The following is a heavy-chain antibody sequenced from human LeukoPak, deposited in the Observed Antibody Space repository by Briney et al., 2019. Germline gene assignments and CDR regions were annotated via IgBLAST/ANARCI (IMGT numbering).Heavy chain of an antibody. CDR3: ARKGRWLVRGTFDI. CDR2: ISSRGTTT. CDR1: GFTFSSYE. D-gene: IGHD6-19*01. V-gene: IGHV3-48*03. Sequence: AGGSLRLSCAASGFTFSSYEMNSVRQAPGKGLEWDSYISSRGTTTIYADSLKGRFTISRDNAKNSLYLQMNSLRAEDTAVYYCARKGRWLVRGTFDIWGQGTVVTVSS. J-gene: IGHJ3*02.